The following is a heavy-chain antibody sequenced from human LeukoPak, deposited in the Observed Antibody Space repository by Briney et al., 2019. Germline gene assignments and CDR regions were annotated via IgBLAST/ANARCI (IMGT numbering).Heavy chain of an antibody. D-gene: IGHD2-15*01. Sequence: GGSLRLSCAASGFSFISYAMHWVRQAPGKGLEWVAVVSYDGGNKYYADSVKGRFTISRDNSKNTLSLQMNSLRAEDTALYYCASGGCAGGSCYYFDYWGQGTLVTVSS. J-gene: IGHJ4*02. CDR1: GFSFISYA. V-gene: IGHV3-30-3*01. CDR2: VSYDGGNK. CDR3: ASGGCAGGSCYYFDY.